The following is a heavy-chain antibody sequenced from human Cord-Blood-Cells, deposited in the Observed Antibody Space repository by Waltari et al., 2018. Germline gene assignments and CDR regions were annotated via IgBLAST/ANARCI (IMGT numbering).Heavy chain of an antibody. CDR2: ISDDGSNK. Sequence: QVQLVESGGGVVQPGRSLRLSCAASGFTFSSYAMHWVRQAPGKGLEWVAVISDDGSNKDYADPVKGRFTISRDNSKNTLYLQMNSLRAEDTAVYYCARDPYVWGSYRLYYFDYWGQGTLVTVSS. D-gene: IGHD3-16*02. CDR1: GFTFSSYA. V-gene: IGHV3-30-3*01. J-gene: IGHJ4*02. CDR3: ARDPYVWGSYRLYYFDY.